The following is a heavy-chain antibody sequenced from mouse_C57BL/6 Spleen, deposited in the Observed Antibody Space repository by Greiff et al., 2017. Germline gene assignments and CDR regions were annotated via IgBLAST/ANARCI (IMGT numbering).Heavy chain of an antibody. J-gene: IGHJ1*03. CDR2: IYPSDSET. Sequence: VQLQQPGAELVRPGSSVKLSCKASGYTFTSYWMDWVKQRPGQGLEWIGNIYPSDSETHYNQKFKDKATLTVDKSSSTAYMQLSSLTSEDSAVYYCARSTTVVARDVWGTGTTVTVSS. CDR3: ARSTTVVARDV. CDR1: GYTFTSYW. D-gene: IGHD1-1*01. V-gene: IGHV1-61*01.